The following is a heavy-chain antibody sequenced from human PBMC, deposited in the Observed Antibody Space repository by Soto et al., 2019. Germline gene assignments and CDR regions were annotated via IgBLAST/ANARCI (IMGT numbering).Heavy chain of an antibody. J-gene: IGHJ4*02. D-gene: IGHD6-13*01. CDR3: ERDRVLVLAVYFDW. Sequence: EVQLVESGGGLVQPGRSLRLSCAASGFTFDDYAMHWVRQAPGKGLEWVSGISWNSGSIGYADSVKGGFTISRDNAKNSLYLQMNSLRGVDTAVYYWERDRVLVLAVYFDWWRQGTLVNLSP. V-gene: IGHV3-9*01. CDR1: GFTFDDYA. CDR2: ISWNSGSI.